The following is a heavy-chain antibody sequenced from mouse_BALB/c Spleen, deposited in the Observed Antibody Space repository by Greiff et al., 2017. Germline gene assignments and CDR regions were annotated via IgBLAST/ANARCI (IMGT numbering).Heavy chain of an antibody. J-gene: IGHJ1*01. V-gene: IGHV1S81*02. CDR2: INPSNGGT. D-gene: IGHD4-1*01. CDR1: GYTFTSYY. CDR3: TRSITGTRDWYFDV. Sequence: QVQLKESGAELVKPGASVKLSCKASGYTFTSYYMYWVKQRPGQGLEWIGEINPSNGGTNFNEKFKSKATLTVDKSSSTAYMQLSSLTSEDSAVYYCTRSITGTRDWYFDVWGAGTTVTVSS.